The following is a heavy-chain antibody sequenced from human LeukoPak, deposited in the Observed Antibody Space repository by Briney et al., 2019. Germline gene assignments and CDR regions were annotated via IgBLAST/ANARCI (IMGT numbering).Heavy chain of an antibody. Sequence: PSETLSLTCTVSGGSISSSSYYWGWIRQPPGKGLEWIGSIYYSGSTYYNPSLKSRVTISVDTSKNQFSLKLSSVTAADTAVYYCASPQYSYGLDWGQRTLVTVSS. CDR3: ASPQYSYGLD. J-gene: IGHJ4*02. V-gene: IGHV4-39*01. D-gene: IGHD5-18*01. CDR2: IYYSGST. CDR1: GGSISSSSYY.